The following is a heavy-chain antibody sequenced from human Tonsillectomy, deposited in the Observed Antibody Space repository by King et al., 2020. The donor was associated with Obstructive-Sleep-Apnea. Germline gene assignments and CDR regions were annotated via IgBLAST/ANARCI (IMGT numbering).Heavy chain of an antibody. Sequence: VQLQESGPGLVKPSETLSLTCTVSGGSISRYYWSWIRQPAGKGPEWTGRSYTSGSTNYNPSLKSRVTMSVDTSKNQFSLTLSSVTAADTAVYYSARGSGYYIYWGQGTLVTVSS. D-gene: IGHD3-22*01. CDR1: GGSISRYY. V-gene: IGHV4-4*07. CDR2: SYTSGST. CDR3: ARGSGYYIY. J-gene: IGHJ4*02.